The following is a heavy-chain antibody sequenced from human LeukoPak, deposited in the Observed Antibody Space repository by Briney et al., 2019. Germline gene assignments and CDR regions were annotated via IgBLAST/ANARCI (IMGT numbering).Heavy chain of an antibody. D-gene: IGHD3-22*01. CDR2: ISGSGVNT. V-gene: IGHV3-23*01. Sequence: GGSLRLSCTASGYTFSSYSMTWVRQAPGKGLEWVSAISGSGVNTYYADSVEGRFAASRGNSKNTLYLQMNSLRAEDTAVYYCARGRSGYGPFDAFDIWGQGTWVTVSS. J-gene: IGHJ3*02. CDR1: GYTFSSYS. CDR3: ARGRSGYGPFDAFDI.